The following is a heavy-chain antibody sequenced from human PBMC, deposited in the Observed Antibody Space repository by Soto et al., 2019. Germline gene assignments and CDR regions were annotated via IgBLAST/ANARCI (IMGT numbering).Heavy chain of an antibody. J-gene: IGHJ3*02. D-gene: IGHD5-12*01. Sequence: QVQLVESGGGVVQPGRSLRLSCAASGFTFSSYAMHWVRQAPGKGLEWVAVISYDGSNKYYADSVKGRFTISRDNSKNTLYLQMNSLRAEDTAVYYCARGLVLRKRWLQSSAFDIWGQGTMVTVSS. V-gene: IGHV3-30-3*01. CDR1: GFTFSSYA. CDR3: ARGLVLRKRWLQSSAFDI. CDR2: ISYDGSNK.